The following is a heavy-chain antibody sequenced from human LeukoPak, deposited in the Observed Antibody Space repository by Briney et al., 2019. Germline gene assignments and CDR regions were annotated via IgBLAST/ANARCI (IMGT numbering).Heavy chain of an antibody. CDR1: GYTFTSYG. D-gene: IGHD3-16*01. CDR3: ARGRLEGAIDY. J-gene: IGHJ4*02. V-gene: IGHV1-18*01. CDR2: ISTYNDNT. Sequence: GASVKVSCKASGYTFTSYGISWVRQAPGQGLEWMGWISTYNDNTNYAQKFQGKVSMTTDTTTSTAYMELRSLRPDDTAVYYCARGRLEGAIDYWGQGTLVTVSS.